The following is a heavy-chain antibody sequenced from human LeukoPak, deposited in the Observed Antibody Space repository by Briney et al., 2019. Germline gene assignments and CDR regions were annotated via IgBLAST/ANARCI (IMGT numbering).Heavy chain of an antibody. CDR1: GDSISSSSYY. J-gene: IGHJ4*02. CDR2: IYYSGTT. CDR3: ASPGAPFDY. Sequence: SETLSLTCTVSGDSISSSSYYWAWIRQPPGKGLEWIGSIYYSGTTYYNPSLKSRVTISVDTSKNQFSLKLSSVTAADTAVYYCASPGAPFDYWGQGTLVTVSS. V-gene: IGHV4-39*01. D-gene: IGHD3-10*01.